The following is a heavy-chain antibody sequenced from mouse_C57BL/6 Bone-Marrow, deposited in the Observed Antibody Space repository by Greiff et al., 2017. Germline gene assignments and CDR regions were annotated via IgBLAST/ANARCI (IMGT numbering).Heavy chain of an antibody. V-gene: IGHV1-61*01. J-gene: IGHJ1*03. D-gene: IGHD2-3*01. CDR2: IYPSDSET. Sequence: QVQLQQPGAELVRPGSSVKLSCKASGYTFTSYWLDWVKQRPGQGLEWIGNIYPSDSETHYNQKFKDKATLTVDKSSSTAYMQLSSLTSEDSAVYYWARGGGYYVFWYFDVWGTGTTVTVSS. CDR3: ARGGGYYVFWYFDV. CDR1: GYTFTSYW.